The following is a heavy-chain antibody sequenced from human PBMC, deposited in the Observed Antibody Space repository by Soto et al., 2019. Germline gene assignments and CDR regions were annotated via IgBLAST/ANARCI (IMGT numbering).Heavy chain of an antibody. CDR3: ATLLATTRAFDY. V-gene: IGHV4-59*01. CDR1: GGSISSYY. D-gene: IGHD4-4*01. J-gene: IGHJ4*02. CDR2: IYYSGST. Sequence: SETLSLTCTVSGGSISSYYWSWIRQPPGKGLEWIEYIYYSGSTNYNPSLKSRVTISVDTSKNQFSLKLSSVTAADTAVYYCATLLATTRAFDYWGQGTLVTVS.